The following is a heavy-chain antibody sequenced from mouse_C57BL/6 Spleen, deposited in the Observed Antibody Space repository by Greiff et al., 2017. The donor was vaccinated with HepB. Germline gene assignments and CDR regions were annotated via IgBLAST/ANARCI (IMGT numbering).Heavy chain of an antibody. CDR3: ARSPFYYGYDAPSLTLYAMDY. CDR2: IDPSDSET. V-gene: IGHV1-52*01. J-gene: IGHJ4*01. Sequence: VQLQQPGAELVRPGSSVKLSCKASGYTFTSYWMHWVKQRPIQGLEWIGNIDPSDSETHYNQKFKDKATLTVDKSSSTAYMQLSSLTSEDSAVYYCARSPFYYGYDAPSLTLYAMDYWGQGTSVTVSS. CDR1: GYTFTSYW. D-gene: IGHD2-2*01.